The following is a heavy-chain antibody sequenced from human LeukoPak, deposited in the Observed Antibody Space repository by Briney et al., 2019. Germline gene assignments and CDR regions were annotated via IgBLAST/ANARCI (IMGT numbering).Heavy chain of an antibody. CDR2: INPNSGGT. J-gene: IGHJ5*02. Sequence: ASVKVSCKASGYTFTGYYMHWVRQAPGQGLEWMGWINPNSGGTNYAQKFQGRVTMTRDTSISTAYMELSRLRSDDTAVYYCARRTAGWFGDLTRFDPWGQGTLVTVSS. D-gene: IGHD3-10*01. CDR3: ARRTAGWFGDLTRFDP. V-gene: IGHV1-2*02. CDR1: GYTFTGYY.